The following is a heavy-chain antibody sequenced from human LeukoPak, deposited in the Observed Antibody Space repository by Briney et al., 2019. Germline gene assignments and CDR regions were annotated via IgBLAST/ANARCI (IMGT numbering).Heavy chain of an antibody. Sequence: PGGSLRLSCAASGFTFSSYAMSWVRQAPGKGLEWVSAISGSGGSTYYADSVKGRFTISRDNSKNTLYLQMNSLRAEDTAVYYCARTATQLRYFDWLPESWFDPWGQGTLVTVSS. V-gene: IGHV3-23*01. D-gene: IGHD3-9*01. CDR1: GFTFSSYA. J-gene: IGHJ5*02. CDR3: ARTATQLRYFDWLPESWFDP. CDR2: ISGSGGST.